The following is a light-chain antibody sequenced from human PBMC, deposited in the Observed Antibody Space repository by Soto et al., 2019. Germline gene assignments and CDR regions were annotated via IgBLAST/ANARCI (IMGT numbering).Light chain of an antibody. CDR2: AAS. Sequence: DIQMTQSPSSLSASVGDRVTITCRASQSTSSYLNWYQQKPGKAPKLLIYAASSLQSGVPSRFSGSGSGTDFSLTFSSLQPDDFATYYCQQSYITPLFGGGTKVDIK. V-gene: IGKV1-39*01. CDR1: QSTSSY. J-gene: IGKJ4*01. CDR3: QQSYITPL.